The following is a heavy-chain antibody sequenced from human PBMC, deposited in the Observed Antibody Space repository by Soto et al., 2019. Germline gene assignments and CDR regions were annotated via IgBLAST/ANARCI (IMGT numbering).Heavy chain of an antibody. CDR3: AVEDYYDSSGYYFPDY. CDR1: GFTFSSYW. Sequence: EVQLVESGGGLVQPGGSLRLSCAASGFTFSSYWMSWVRQAPGKGLEWVANIKQDGSEKYYVDSVKGRFTISRDNAKNSLYLQMNSLRAEDTAVYYCAVEDYYDSSGYYFPDYWGQGTLVTVSS. CDR2: IKQDGSEK. J-gene: IGHJ4*02. D-gene: IGHD3-22*01. V-gene: IGHV3-7*05.